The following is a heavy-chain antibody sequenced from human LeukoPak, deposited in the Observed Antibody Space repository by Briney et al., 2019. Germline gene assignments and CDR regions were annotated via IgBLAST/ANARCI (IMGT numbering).Heavy chain of an antibody. Sequence: GRSLRLSCAASGFTFDDYAMHWVRQAPGKGLEWVSGISWNSGSIGYADSVKGRFTISRDNAKNSLYLQMNSLRAEDMALYYCAKSRYHEGSWFDPWGQGTLVTVSS. J-gene: IGHJ5*02. CDR3: AKSRYHEGSWFDP. D-gene: IGHD1-26*01. V-gene: IGHV3-9*03. CDR1: GFTFDDYA. CDR2: ISWNSGSI.